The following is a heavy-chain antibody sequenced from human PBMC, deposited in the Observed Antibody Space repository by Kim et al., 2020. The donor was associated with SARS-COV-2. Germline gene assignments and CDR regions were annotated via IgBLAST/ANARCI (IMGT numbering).Heavy chain of an antibody. Sequence: SVKVSCKASGGTFSSYAISWVRQAPGQGLEWMGGIIPIFGTANYAQKFQGRVTITADESTSTAYMELSSLRSEDTAVYYCARGVTMVRGEGNEFDYWGQGTLVTVSS. J-gene: IGHJ4*02. V-gene: IGHV1-69*13. CDR2: IIPIFGTA. CDR1: GGTFSSYA. CDR3: ARGVTMVRGEGNEFDY. D-gene: IGHD3-10*01.